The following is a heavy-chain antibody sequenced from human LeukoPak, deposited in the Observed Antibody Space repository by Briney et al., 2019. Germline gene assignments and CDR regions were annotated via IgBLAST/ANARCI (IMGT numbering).Heavy chain of an antibody. J-gene: IGHJ6*02. D-gene: IGHD4/OR15-4a*01. CDR2: ISSDRGNT. V-gene: IGHV3-30*18. CDR1: GFTFSSYD. CDR3: AKCCPMDV. Sequence: GGSLRLSCAASGFTFSSYDIHWVRQAPGKGLEWVALISSDRGNTYFVHSVKGRFTISTDNSKNTLYLQMNSLRPEDTAVYYCAKCCPMDVWGQGTTVTVSS.